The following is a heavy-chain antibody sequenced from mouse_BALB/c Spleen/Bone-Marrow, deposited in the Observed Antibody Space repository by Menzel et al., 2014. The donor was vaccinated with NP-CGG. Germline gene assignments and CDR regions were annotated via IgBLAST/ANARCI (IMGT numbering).Heavy chain of an antibody. CDR3: ASYYYGYYFDY. D-gene: IGHD1-2*01. CDR1: GFNIKDTY. J-gene: IGHJ2*01. CDR2: IDPANGNT. Sequence: VQLQQSGAELVKPGASVKLSCTASGFNIKDTYMHWVKQRPEQGLEWLGRIDPANGNTKYDPKFQGKATIKADTSSNTAYLQLSSLTAEDTSVYYWASYYYGYYFDYWGQGTTLTVSA. V-gene: IGHV14-3*02.